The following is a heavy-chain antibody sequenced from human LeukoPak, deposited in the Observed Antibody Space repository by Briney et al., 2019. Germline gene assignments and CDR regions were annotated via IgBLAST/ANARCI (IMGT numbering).Heavy chain of an antibody. Sequence: GESLQISCKGSGYSFTSYWIGWVRQMPGKGLEWMGVIYPGDSDTRYSLSFQGQVTISADKAISTAYMQWSSLKASDTAMYYCARPRCSGGSCTTPNWFDPWGHGTLVTASS. D-gene: IGHD2-15*01. J-gene: IGHJ5*02. CDR2: IYPGDSDT. CDR1: GYSFTSYW. CDR3: ARPRCSGGSCTTPNWFDP. V-gene: IGHV5-51*01.